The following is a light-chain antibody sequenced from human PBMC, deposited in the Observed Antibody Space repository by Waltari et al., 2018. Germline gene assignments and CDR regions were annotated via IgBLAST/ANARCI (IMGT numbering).Light chain of an antibody. J-gene: IGKJ4*01. CDR2: AAS. CDR1: QSISTY. V-gene: IGKV1-39*01. CDR3: QQSYSTPLT. Sequence: DIQMTQSPSSLSESVGDRVTITCLASQSISTYLNWYQKKPGKATNLLIYAASSLQSGVPSRFSGSGSGTDFTLTISSLQPEDFATYYCQQSYSTPLTFGGGTNLEIK.